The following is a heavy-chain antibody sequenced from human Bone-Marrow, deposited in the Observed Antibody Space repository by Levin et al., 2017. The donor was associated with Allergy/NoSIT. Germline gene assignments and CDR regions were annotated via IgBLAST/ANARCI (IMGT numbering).Heavy chain of an antibody. CDR2: ISWNSGSI. CDR3: AKDGYRPGWALYSSGGDYFDY. CDR1: GFTFDDYA. D-gene: IGHD6-19*01. V-gene: IGHV3-9*01. Sequence: GGSLRLSCAASGFTFDDYAMHWVRQAPGKGLEWVSGISWNSGSIGYADSVKGRFTISRDNAKNSLYLQMNSLRAEDTALYYCAKDGYRPGWALYSSGGDYFDYWGQGTLVTVSS. J-gene: IGHJ4*02.